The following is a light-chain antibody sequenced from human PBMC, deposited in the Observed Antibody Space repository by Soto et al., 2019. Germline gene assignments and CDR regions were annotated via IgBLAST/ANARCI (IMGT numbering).Light chain of an antibody. CDR3: GAWDDSMNGWV. CDR1: GSNIGRNS. V-gene: IGLV1-44*01. J-gene: IGLJ3*02. CDR2: SNN. Sequence: QSVLTQPPSASGTPGQRVSISCSGGGSNIGRNSVNWYQHSPGTAPKLLIDSNNQRPSGGPDRFSGSKSGTSASLAISGLQSEDGADYYCGAWDDSMNGWVFGGGTKVTVL.